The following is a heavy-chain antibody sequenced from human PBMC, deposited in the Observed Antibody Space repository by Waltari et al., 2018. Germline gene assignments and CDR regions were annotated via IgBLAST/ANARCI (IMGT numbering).Heavy chain of an antibody. V-gene: IGHV3-30*02. CDR3: AKDAFGNTYLDF. CDR2: IWFDGSDK. Sequence: QVNLVESGGRVVQPVGSLRLSCPTLVITFSSFGMNWVRQAPGKGLEWVALIWFDGSDKFYADSVRGRFTISRDNSARTLYLDMDSLRLDDTAMYYCAKDAFGNTYLDFWGQGTLVTVSS. J-gene: IGHJ4*02. CDR1: VITFSSFG. D-gene: IGHD2-2*02.